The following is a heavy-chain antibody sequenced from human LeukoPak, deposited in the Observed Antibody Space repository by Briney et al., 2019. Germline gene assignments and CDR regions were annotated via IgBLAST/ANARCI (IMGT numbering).Heavy chain of an antibody. D-gene: IGHD6-13*01. CDR2: IFSNDEK. CDR1: GFSLSNARMG. Sequence: SGPVLVKPTETLTLTCTISGFSLSNARMGVSWIRQPPGKALEWLAHIFSNDEKSYSTSLKSRLTISKDTSKSQVVLTMTNMDPVDTATYYCARIPGYSSSWYKGDWFDPWGQGTLVTVSS. J-gene: IGHJ5*02. CDR3: ARIPGYSSSWYKGDWFDP. V-gene: IGHV2-26*03.